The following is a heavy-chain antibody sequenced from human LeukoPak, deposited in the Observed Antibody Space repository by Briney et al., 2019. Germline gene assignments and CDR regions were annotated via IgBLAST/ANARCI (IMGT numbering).Heavy chain of an antibody. D-gene: IGHD3-9*01. CDR1: GGSFSGYY. CDR3: ARGPQYYDILTGLAV. V-gene: IGHV4-34*01. J-gene: IGHJ6*04. CDR2: INHSGST. Sequence: SETLSLTCAVYGGSFSGYYWSWIRQPPGKGLEWIGEINHSGSTNYNPSLKSRVTISVDTSKNQFSLKLSSVTAADTAVYYCARGPQYYDILTGLAVWGKGTTVTVSS.